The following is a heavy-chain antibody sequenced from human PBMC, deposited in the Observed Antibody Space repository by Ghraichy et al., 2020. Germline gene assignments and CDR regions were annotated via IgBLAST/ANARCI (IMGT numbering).Heavy chain of an antibody. CDR3: ASYSLQYCGGDCYWYYYYYMDV. J-gene: IGHJ6*03. D-gene: IGHD2-21*01. CDR2: FDPEDGET. V-gene: IGHV1-24*01. Sequence: ASVKVSCKVSGYTLTELSMHWVRQAPGKGLEWMGGFDPEDGETIYAQKFQGRVTMTEDTSTDTAYMELSSLRSEDTAVYYCASYSLQYCGGDCYWYYYYYMDVWGKGTTVTVSS. CDR1: GYTLTELS.